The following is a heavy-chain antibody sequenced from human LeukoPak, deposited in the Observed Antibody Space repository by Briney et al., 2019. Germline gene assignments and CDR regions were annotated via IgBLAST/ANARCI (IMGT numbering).Heavy chain of an antibody. CDR3: ARGVRYDFFDY. CDR2: IYYSGST. CDR1: GGSISSYY. J-gene: IGHJ4*02. Sequence: PSETLSLTCTVSGGSISSYYWSWIRPPPGKGLEWIGYIYYSGSTNYNPSLKSRVTISVDTSKNQFSLKLSSVTAADTAVFYCARGVRYDFFDYWGQGTLVTVSS. V-gene: IGHV4-59*01. D-gene: IGHD5-12*01.